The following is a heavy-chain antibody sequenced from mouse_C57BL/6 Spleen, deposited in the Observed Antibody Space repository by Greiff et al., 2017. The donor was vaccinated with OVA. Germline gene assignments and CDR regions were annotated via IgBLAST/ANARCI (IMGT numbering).Heavy chain of an antibody. CDR1: GFSLSTSGMG. D-gene: IGHD1-1*01. CDR3: ARSYYYYGSSYDMDY. CDR2: IYWDDDK. J-gene: IGHJ4*01. V-gene: IGHV8-12*01. Sequence: QVTLKESGPGILQSSQTLSLTCSFSGFSLSTSGMGVSWIRQPSGKGLEWLAHIYWDDDKRYNPSLKSRLTISKDTSRNQVFRKITSVDTADTATYNCARSYYYYGSSYDMDYWGQGTSVTVSS.